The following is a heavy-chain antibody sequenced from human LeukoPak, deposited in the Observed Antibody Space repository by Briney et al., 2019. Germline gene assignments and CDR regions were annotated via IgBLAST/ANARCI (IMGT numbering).Heavy chain of an antibody. D-gene: IGHD6-13*01. J-gene: IGHJ5*02. CDR2: ISAYNGNT. CDR3: ATVIPGYSSWDNWFDP. Sequence: EASVKVSCKASGYTFTSYGISWVRQAPGQGLEWMGWISAYNGNTNYAQKLQGRVTMTTDTSTSTAYMELRSLRSEDTAVYYCATVIPGYSSWDNWFDPWGQGTLVTVSS. V-gene: IGHV1-18*01. CDR1: GYTFTSYG.